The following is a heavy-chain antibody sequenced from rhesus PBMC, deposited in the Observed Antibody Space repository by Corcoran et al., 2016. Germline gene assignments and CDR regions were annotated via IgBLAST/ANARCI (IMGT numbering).Heavy chain of an antibody. CDR3: ASYSGWYGDYFDY. CDR2: NDGIGSRT. J-gene: IGHJ4*01. Sequence: QVQLQESGPGLVKPLETLSLTCAVSGGSISSNYWSWIRQPPGKGVEWIGDNDGIGSRTNYNPSLKSRVTLSVDTAKNQFSLKLSSVTAADTAVYYCASYSGWYGDYFDYWGQGVLVTVSS. D-gene: IGHD6-31*01. CDR1: GGSISSNY. V-gene: IGHV4S11*01.